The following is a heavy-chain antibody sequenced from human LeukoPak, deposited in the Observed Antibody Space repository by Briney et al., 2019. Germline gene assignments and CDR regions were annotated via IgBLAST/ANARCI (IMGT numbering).Heavy chain of an antibody. CDR2: SFYTETT. D-gene: IGHD3-9*01. CDR1: GGSIISNNYY. Sequence: SETLSLTCTISGGSIISNNYYWGWFRQPPGKGLEWIGSSFYTETTVYNPSLESRVTISVDMSKNQFSLRLSSVTAADTAVYYCARHLYFRDMDQVYWGQGTLVTVSS. V-gene: IGHV4-39*01. J-gene: IGHJ4*02. CDR3: ARHLYFRDMDQVY.